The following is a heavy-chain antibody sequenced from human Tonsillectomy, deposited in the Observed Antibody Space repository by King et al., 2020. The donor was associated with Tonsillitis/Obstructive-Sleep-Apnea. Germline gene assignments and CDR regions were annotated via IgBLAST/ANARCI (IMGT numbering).Heavy chain of an antibody. CDR1: GFTFSSYA. J-gene: IGHJ4*02. V-gene: IGHV3-64D*06. CDR3: VQEARLSAPFDY. Sequence: VQLVESGGGLVQPGGSLRLSFSASGFTFSSYAMHWVRQAPGKGLEYVSAISSNGGITYYADSVKGRFTISRDNSKNTLYLQMSRLRAEDTAVYYCVQEARLSAPFDYWGQGTLVTVSS. CDR2: ISSNGGIT.